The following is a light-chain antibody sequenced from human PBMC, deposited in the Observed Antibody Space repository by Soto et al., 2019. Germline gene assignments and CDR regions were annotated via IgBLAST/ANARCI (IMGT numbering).Light chain of an antibody. Sequence: EIVLTQSPGTLSLSPGERATLSCRASQSVRSSYLAWYQQKPGQAPRXLIYGASSRPTGIPDRFSGSGSGTDFTLTISRLEPEDFAVYYCQQYGSSGTFGQGTKVDIK. CDR2: GAS. V-gene: IGKV3-20*01. CDR3: QQYGSSGT. CDR1: QSVRSSY. J-gene: IGKJ1*01.